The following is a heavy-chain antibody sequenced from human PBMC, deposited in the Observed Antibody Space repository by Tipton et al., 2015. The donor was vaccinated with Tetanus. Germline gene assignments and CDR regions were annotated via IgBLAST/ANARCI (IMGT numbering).Heavy chain of an antibody. D-gene: IGHD6-19*01. Sequence: GLVKPSETLSLTCAVYGGSFSNYFWRWIRQPPGKGLEWIGEISPSGNTNYNPSLKSRGTISADTSRNQFSLTLSSVTAADTAVYYCARGSGWADFWGQGTQVTVSS. J-gene: IGHJ4*02. CDR1: GGSFSNYF. CDR3: ARGSGWADF. V-gene: IGHV4-34*01. CDR2: ISPSGNT.